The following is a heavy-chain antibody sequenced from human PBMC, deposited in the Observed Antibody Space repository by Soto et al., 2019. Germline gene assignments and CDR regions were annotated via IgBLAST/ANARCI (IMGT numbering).Heavy chain of an antibody. Sequence: GESLQISCKGSGYSFTSYWIGWVRQMPGKGLEWMGIICPGDSDTRYSPSFQGQVTISADKSISTAYLQWSSLKASDTAMYYCARALGITMVRGAFYGMDVWGQGTTVTVSS. CDR2: ICPGDSDT. V-gene: IGHV5-51*01. D-gene: IGHD3-10*01. CDR1: GYSFTSYW. CDR3: ARALGITMVRGAFYGMDV. J-gene: IGHJ6*02.